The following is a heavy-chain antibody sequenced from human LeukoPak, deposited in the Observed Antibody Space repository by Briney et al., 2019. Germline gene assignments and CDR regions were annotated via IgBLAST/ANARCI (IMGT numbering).Heavy chain of an antibody. V-gene: IGHV1-46*01. Sequence: ASVKVSCKASGYTFTSYYMHWVRQAPGQGLEWMGIINPSSGSTSYAQKVQGRVTMTRDTSTSTVYMELSSLRSEDTAVYYCATTSSWYNNWFDPWGQGTLVTVSS. CDR1: GYTFTSYY. D-gene: IGHD6-13*01. CDR3: ATTSSWYNNWFDP. CDR2: INPSSGST. J-gene: IGHJ5*02.